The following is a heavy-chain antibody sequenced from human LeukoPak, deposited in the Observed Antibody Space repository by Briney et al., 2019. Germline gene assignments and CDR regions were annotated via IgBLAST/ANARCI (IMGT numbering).Heavy chain of an antibody. D-gene: IGHD6-13*01. V-gene: IGHV3-49*03. J-gene: IGHJ4*02. CDR3: TSSRSSSWYFFDY. CDR2: TRSKAYGGTT. CDR1: GFTFGDYA. Sequence: PGGSLRLSCTASGFTFGDYAMSWFRQAPGKGLEWVGFTRSKAYGGTTEYAASVKGRFTISRDDSKSIAYLQMNSLKTEDTAVYYCTSSRSSSWYFFDYWGQGTLVTVSS.